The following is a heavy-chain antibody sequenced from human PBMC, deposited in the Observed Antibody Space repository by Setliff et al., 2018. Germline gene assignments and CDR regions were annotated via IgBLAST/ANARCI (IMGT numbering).Heavy chain of an antibody. D-gene: IGHD3-3*01. J-gene: IGHJ5*02. Sequence: SETLSLTCTVSGDSLSSSYWSWIRQSPGKGLEWIGRFSYGVSTIYNPSLESRVTFSVDTSKNQFSLKLTSVTAADTAVYYCARRVLECGRTACPLGGSYNWFDPWGQGIGVTVSS. CDR2: FSYGVST. V-gene: IGHV4-59*08. CDR1: GDSLSSSY. CDR3: ARRVLECGRTACPLGGSYNWFDP.